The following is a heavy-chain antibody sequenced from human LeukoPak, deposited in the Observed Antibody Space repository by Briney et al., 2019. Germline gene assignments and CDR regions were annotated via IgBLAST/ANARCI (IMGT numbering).Heavy chain of an antibody. J-gene: IGHJ6*03. CDR1: GFTFSSYN. Sequence: GGSLRLSCAASGFTFSSYNMNWVRQAPGKGLEWVSYISHGSTRIFYADSVEGRFTISRDNSKNTLYLQMNSLRAEDTAVYYCAKKGFTTPLYYYMDVWGKGTTVTVSS. D-gene: IGHD3-3*01. V-gene: IGHV3-48*01. CDR2: ISHGSTRI. CDR3: AKKGFTTPLYYYMDV.